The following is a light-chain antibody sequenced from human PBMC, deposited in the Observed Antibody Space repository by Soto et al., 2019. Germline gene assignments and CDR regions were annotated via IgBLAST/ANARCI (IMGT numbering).Light chain of an antibody. J-gene: IGKJ1*01. V-gene: IGKV1-5*03. CDR2: KAS. CDR3: QQYDTYWT. Sequence: DIQMTQSPSTLSASVGDRVTITCRASQSINNWLAWYQQKPGKAPKLLIYKASNLDIGVPSRFSGSGSGTEFPLPISSLQADDFATYYCQQYDTYWTFGQGTKVEIK. CDR1: QSINNW.